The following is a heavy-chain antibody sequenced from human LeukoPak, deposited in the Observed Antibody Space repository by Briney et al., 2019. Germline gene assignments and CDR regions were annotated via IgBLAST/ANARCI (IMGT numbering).Heavy chain of an antibody. V-gene: IGHV3-23*01. D-gene: IGHD2-15*01. Sequence: RGSLRLSCIDSGYIIRRYEISRVCQAPGKGVEWVSGISDSAGTTYYADSVKGRFSISRENSTNTLNLQMKRLRAEGTAVYYFAKSYSYCMTVYSLTAFYICGEGTMVTVSS. J-gene: IGHJ3*02. CDR2: ISDSAGTT. CDR3: AKSYSYCMTVYSLTAFYI. CDR1: GYIIRRYE.